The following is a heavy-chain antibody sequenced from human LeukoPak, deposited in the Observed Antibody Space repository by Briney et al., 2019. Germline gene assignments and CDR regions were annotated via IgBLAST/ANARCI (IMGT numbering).Heavy chain of an antibody. Sequence: ASVKVSCKASGYTFTGYYMDWVRQAPGQGLEWMGWINPNSGGTNYAQKFQGRVTMTRDTSISTAYMEMSRLRSDDTAVYYCARGGYSSSWYYFDYWGQGTLVTVSS. V-gene: IGHV1-2*02. J-gene: IGHJ4*02. CDR3: ARGGYSSSWYYFDY. D-gene: IGHD6-13*01. CDR2: INPNSGGT. CDR1: GYTFTGYY.